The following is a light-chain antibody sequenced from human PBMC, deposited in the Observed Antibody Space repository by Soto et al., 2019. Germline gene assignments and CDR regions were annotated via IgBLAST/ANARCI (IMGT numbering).Light chain of an antibody. J-gene: IGKJ3*01. CDR1: QSVSSSY. Sequence: EIVLTQSPGTLSLSPGERATLSCRASQSVSSSYLAWYQQKPGQAPRLLIYGASSRATGIPDRFSGSGSGTAFTLTISRLEPEDFAVYYCQQYGSSHSFTFGPGTKVDIK. V-gene: IGKV3-20*01. CDR3: QQYGSSHSFT. CDR2: GAS.